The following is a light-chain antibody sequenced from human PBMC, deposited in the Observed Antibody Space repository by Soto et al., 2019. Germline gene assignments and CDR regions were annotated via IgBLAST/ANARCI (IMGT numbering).Light chain of an antibody. J-gene: IGLJ1*01. Sequence: QSALTQPASVSGYPGQSITISCTGTSSNVGGYNFVSWYQQHPGKAPKLMIYEVTNRPSGVSNRFFGSKSGNTASLTISGLQAEDEADYYCRSYTSSSTLVFGNGTKVTVL. CDR3: RSYTSSSTLV. CDR1: SSNVGGYNF. CDR2: EVT. V-gene: IGLV2-14*01.